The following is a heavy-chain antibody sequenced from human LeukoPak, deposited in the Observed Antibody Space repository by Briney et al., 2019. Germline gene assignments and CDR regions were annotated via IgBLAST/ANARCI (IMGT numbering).Heavy chain of an antibody. J-gene: IGHJ4*02. CDR1: GYTFTNYW. Sequence: GESLKISCEGSGYTFTNYWIGWVRQMPGKGLEWMGIIYPGDSGSKYSPSFQGQVTISADKSINTAYLQWSSLKASDTAIYYCARSPCISTSCPRRGSLDYWGQGTLVTVSS. V-gene: IGHV5-51*01. D-gene: IGHD2-2*01. CDR3: ARSPCISTSCPRRGSLDY. CDR2: IYPGDSGS.